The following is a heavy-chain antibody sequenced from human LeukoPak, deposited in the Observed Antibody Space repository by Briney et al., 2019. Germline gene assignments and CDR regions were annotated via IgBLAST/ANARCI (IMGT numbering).Heavy chain of an antibody. CDR3: ARGAKTVDY. J-gene: IGHJ4*02. D-gene: IGHD2-21*02. CDR1: GGSISNSRDY. Sequence: TSETLSLTCTVSGGSISNSRDYWAWIRQPPGKGLEWIANIYYSGSTYYSPSLKSRVTISVDTSKNQFSLKLSSVTAADTAVYYCARGAKTVDYWGQGTLVTVSS. CDR2: IYYSGST. V-gene: IGHV4-39*07.